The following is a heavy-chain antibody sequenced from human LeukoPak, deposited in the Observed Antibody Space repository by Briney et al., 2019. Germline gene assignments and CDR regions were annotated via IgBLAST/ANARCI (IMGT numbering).Heavy chain of an antibody. CDR1: GYTLTELS. V-gene: IGHV1-24*01. J-gene: IGHJ4*02. CDR2: FDPEDGET. Sequence: ASVKVSCKVSGYTLTELSMHWVRQAPGKGLEWMGGFDPEDGETVYAQKFKGRVTMTEDTSTDTAYMELSSLRSEDTAVYYCATGVLLWFGELFRYWGQGTLVTVSS. CDR3: ATGVLLWFGELFRY. D-gene: IGHD3-10*01.